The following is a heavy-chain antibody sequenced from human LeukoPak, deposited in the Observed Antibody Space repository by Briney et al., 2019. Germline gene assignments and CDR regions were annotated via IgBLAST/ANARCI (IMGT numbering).Heavy chain of an antibody. V-gene: IGHV3-15*01. J-gene: IGHJ4*02. Sequence: GGSLRLSCAASGFTFSNAWMSWVRQAPGKGLEWVGRIKSKTDGGTTDYAAPVKGRFTISRDDSKNTLYLQMNSLKTEDTAVYYCTTPSPDYDFWSGNPTAGYWGQGTLVTVSS. CDR3: TTPSPDYDFWSGNPTAGY. CDR1: GFTFSNAW. CDR2: IKSKTDGGTT. D-gene: IGHD3-3*01.